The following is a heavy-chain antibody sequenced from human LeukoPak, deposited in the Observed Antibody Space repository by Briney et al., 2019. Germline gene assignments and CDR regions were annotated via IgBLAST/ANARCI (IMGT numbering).Heavy chain of an antibody. CDR1: GFTFSSSG. D-gene: IGHD6-6*01. Sequence: PGGSLRLSWAGSGFTFSSSGMHWVRQAPGKGLEWVAIIWSDGSNKYYADSVKGRFSISRDNSKNILYLQMNSLRAEDTAMYYCARDPYRSSSGSAPDWGQGTLVTVSS. CDR3: ARDPYRSSSGSAPD. CDR2: IWSDGSNK. J-gene: IGHJ4*02. V-gene: IGHV3-33*01.